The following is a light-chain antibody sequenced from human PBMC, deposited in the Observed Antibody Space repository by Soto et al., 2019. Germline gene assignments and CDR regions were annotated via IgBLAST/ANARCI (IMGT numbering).Light chain of an antibody. V-gene: IGKV1-39*01. J-gene: IGKJ1*01. CDR1: QSISSY. Sequence: DIQMTQSPYSLSASVGDRVTIPCRASQSISSYLNWYQQKPGKAPKLLIYAASSLQSGVPSRFSGSGSGTDFTLTISSLQPEDFATYYCQQSYSTPRTCGQGTKVEIK. CDR3: QQSYSTPRT. CDR2: AAS.